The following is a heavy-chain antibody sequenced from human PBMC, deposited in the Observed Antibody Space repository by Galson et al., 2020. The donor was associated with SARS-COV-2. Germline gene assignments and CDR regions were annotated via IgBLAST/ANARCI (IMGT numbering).Heavy chain of an antibody. CDR3: AKSHKESRLYFDS. CDR2: ISGGGGST. Sequence: GGSLRLSCAASGFTFSSYAMSWVRQAPGKGLEWVSTISGGGGSTYYADSVKGRFTISRDYSKHTLYLQMDSLRAEDTAVYYRAKSHKESRLYFDSWGQGTLVTVSS. V-gene: IGHV3-23*01. J-gene: IGHJ4*02. CDR1: GFTFSSYA.